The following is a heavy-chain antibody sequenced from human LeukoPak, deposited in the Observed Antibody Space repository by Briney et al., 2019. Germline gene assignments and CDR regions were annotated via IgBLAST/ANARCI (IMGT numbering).Heavy chain of an antibody. CDR2: INDRGNT. CDR3: ARVISGKPKGTYWYFDL. V-gene: IGHV4-34*01. D-gene: IGHD2-21*01. J-gene: IGHJ2*01. Sequence: SETLSLTCAVYGGSFSGYYWTWIRQPPGKGLEWIGEINDRGNTNSNPSLKSRVTISVDTPKNQFSLKMTSVTAADTAVYYCARVISGKPKGTYWYFDLWGRGTLVTVSS. CDR1: GGSFSGYY.